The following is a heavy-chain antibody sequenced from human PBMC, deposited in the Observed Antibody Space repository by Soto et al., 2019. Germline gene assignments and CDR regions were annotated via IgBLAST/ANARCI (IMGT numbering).Heavy chain of an antibody. V-gene: IGHV3-23*01. CDR3: AKVSPRITIFGVEKLKNAFDI. J-gene: IGHJ3*02. CDR1: GFTFSSYA. CDR2: ISGSGGST. D-gene: IGHD3-3*01. Sequence: GGSLRLSCAASGFTFSSYAMSWVRQAPGKGLEWVSAISGSGGSTYYADSVKGRFTISRDNSKNTLYLQMNSLRAEDTAVYYCAKVSPRITIFGVEKLKNAFDIWGQGTMVTVSS.